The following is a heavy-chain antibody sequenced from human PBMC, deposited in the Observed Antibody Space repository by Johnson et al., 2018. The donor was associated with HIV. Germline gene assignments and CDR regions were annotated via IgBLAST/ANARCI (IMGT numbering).Heavy chain of an antibody. CDR2: INWNGVRT. CDR3: ARDGIAAEPKWDAFDS. J-gene: IGHJ3*02. CDR1: GFTFDDYG. D-gene: IGHD6-13*01. V-gene: IGHV3-20*04. Sequence: VQLVESGGGVVRPGGSLRLSCAAAGFTFDDYGMSWVRQAPGKGLEWVSGINWNGVRTGYLDSMKGRFTISRDNAKNSLYLQMNSLGAEDTAVYYCARDGIAAEPKWDAFDSWGQGTMVTVSS.